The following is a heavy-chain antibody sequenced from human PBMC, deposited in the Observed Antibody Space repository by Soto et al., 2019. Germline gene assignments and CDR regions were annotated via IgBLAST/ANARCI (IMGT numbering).Heavy chain of an antibody. J-gene: IGHJ5*02. CDR3: ARDLDYYDSSGYGWFDP. V-gene: IGHV4-31*03. Sequence: SETLSLTCTVSGGSISSGGYYWSWIRQHPGKGLESIGYIYYSGSTYYNPSLKSRVTISVDTSKNQFSLKLSSVTAADTAVYHXARDLDYYDSSGYGWFDPWGQGTQVTVSS. D-gene: IGHD3-22*01. CDR2: IYYSGST. CDR1: GGSISSGGYY.